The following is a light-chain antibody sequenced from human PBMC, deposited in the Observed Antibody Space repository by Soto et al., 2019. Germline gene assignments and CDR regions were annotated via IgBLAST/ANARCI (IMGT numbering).Light chain of an antibody. V-gene: IGLV2-14*01. Sequence: QSALTQPASVSGSPGQSITISCTGTSSDVGGYDYVSWYQQQPGKAPKLMIYEVTRRPSGVSDRFSGSKSGNMASLTISGLQAEDEADYFCSSYTSSSTVFGTGTKLTVL. CDR3: SSYTSSSTV. CDR1: SSDVGGYDY. J-gene: IGLJ1*01. CDR2: EVT.